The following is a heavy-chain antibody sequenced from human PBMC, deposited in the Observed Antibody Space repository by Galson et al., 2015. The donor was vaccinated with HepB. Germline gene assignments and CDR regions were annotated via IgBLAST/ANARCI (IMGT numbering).Heavy chain of an antibody. V-gene: IGHV3-30*03. D-gene: IGHD6-19*01. CDR1: GFTFSSYG. Sequence: SLRLSCAASGFTFSSYGMHWVRQAPGKGLEWVAVISYDGSNKYYADSVKGRFTISRDNSKDTLYLQMNSLRAEDTAVYYCARVCEPYSSGWYGVQYYGMDVWGQGTTVTVSS. J-gene: IGHJ6*02. CDR2: ISYDGSNK. CDR3: ARVCEPYSSGWYGVQYYGMDV.